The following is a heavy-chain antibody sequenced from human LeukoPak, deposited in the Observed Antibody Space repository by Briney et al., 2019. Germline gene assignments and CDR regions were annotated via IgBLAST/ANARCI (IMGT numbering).Heavy chain of an antibody. D-gene: IGHD6-25*01. CDR2: INTNTGKS. Sequence: GASVKVSCKASGYTFTSYYMHWVRQAPGQGLEWMGWINTNTGKSTYAQGFTGHFVFSLDTSVSTAYLQINSLRAEDNAVYYCGTGGGYRFAYWGRGTLVTVSS. V-gene: IGHV7-4-1*02. CDR3: GTGGGYRFAY. J-gene: IGHJ4*02. CDR1: GYTFTSYY.